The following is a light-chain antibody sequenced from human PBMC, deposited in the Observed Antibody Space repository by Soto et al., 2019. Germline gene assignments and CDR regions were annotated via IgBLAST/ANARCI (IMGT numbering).Light chain of an antibody. Sequence: EIVLTQSPGTLSLSPGERATLSCRASQSVSSRYLAWYQQKPGQAPRLLIYGSSSRAPGIPDKFSGSGSGTDFTLTISRLEPEDYAVYYCHHYGISPQWTFGQGTKVEIK. J-gene: IGKJ1*01. V-gene: IGKV3-20*01. CDR2: GSS. CDR3: HHYGISPQWT. CDR1: QSVSSRY.